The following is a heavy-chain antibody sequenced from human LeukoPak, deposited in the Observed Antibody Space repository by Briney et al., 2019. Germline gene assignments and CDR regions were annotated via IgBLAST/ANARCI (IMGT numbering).Heavy chain of an antibody. V-gene: IGHV5-51*01. CDR1: GYSFTSYW. CDR2: IYPSDSDT. J-gene: IGHJ4*02. Sequence: GESLKISCKGSGYSFTSYWIGWVRQMPGKGLEWMGIIYPSDSDTRYGPSFQGQVTISADKSISTAYLQWSSLKASDTAMYYCARHLYDFWSGYYWPFDYWGQGTLVTVSS. D-gene: IGHD3-3*01. CDR3: ARHLYDFWSGYYWPFDY.